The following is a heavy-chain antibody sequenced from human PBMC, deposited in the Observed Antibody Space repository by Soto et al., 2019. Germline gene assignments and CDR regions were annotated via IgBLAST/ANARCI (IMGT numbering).Heavy chain of an antibody. CDR3: TRHRGYSSGYWGQDF. V-gene: IGHV1-69*01. D-gene: IGHD5-12*01. J-gene: IGHJ4*02. CDR1: GGAFGSYA. Sequence: QVQLVQSGTEVKKPGSSVKVSCKASGGAFGSYAINWVRHAPGQGLEWMGGIVPMFDTTKYAQRLQGRVTVTADESTSTVYLELTRLRSEDTGMYYCTRHRGYSSGYWGQDFWGQGTLVTVSS. CDR2: IVPMFDTT.